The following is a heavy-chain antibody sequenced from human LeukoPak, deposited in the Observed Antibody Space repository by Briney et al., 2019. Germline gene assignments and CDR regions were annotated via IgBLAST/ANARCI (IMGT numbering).Heavy chain of an antibody. CDR2: IYYSGSGST. J-gene: IGHJ4*02. CDR3: ARDEGGEFDY. CDR1: GGSISGYY. Sequence: PSETLSLTCTVSGGSISGYYWSWIRQPPGKGLEWIGYIYYSGSGSTNYNPSLKSRVTISVDTSKNQFSLKLNSVTAADTAVYYCARDEGGEFDYWGQGTLVTVSS. V-gene: IGHV4-59*01. D-gene: IGHD3-16*01.